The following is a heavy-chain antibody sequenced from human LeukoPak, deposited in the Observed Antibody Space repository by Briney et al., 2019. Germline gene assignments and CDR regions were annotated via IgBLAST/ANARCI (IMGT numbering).Heavy chain of an antibody. CDR2: ISAYNGNT. V-gene: IGHV1-18*01. D-gene: IGHD3-3*01. CDR1: GYTFTSYG. CDR3: ARVGYYDFWSGYLNWFDP. J-gene: IGHJ5*02. Sequence: ASVKVSCKASGYTFTSYGISWVRQAPGQRLEWMGWISAYNGNTNYAQKLQGRVTMTTDTSTSTAYMELRSLRSDDTAVYYCARVGYYDFWSGYLNWFDPWGQGTLVTVSS.